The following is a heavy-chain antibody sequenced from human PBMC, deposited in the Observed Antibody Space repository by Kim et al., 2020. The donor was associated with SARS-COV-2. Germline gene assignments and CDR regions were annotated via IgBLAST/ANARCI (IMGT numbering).Heavy chain of an antibody. V-gene: IGHV4-59*08. J-gene: IGHJ4*02. Sequence: SETLSLTCTVSGGSISSYFWTWIRQPPGKGLEWIGHIYYSGGTNYIPSLKSRVTISLDTSKNQFSLKLSSVTAADTAGYYCARNRRDYGDYCFDYWGQGTLVIVSS. CDR1: GGSISSYF. CDR3: ARNRRDYGDYCFDY. CDR2: IYYSGGT. D-gene: IGHD4-17*01.